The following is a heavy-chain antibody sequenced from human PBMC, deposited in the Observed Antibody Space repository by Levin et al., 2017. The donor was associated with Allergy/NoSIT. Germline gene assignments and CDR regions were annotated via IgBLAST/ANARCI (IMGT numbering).Heavy chain of an antibody. V-gene: IGHV4-39*01. D-gene: IGHD2-8*01. CDR1: GGSISSSSYY. CDR3: ARHKGGPGIVRLGYYYYYMDV. Sequence: SETLSLTCTVSGGSISSSSYYWGWIRQPPGKGLEWIGSIYYSGSTYYNASLKSRVTISVDTSKNQFSLKLSSVTAADTAVYYCARHKGGPGIVRLGYYYYYMDVWGKGTTVTVSS. J-gene: IGHJ6*03. CDR2: IYYSGST.